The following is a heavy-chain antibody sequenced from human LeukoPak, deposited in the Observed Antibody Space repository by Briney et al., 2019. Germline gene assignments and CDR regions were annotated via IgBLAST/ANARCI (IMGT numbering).Heavy chain of an antibody. V-gene: IGHV1-69*06. Sequence: ASVKLSCKASVGTFTSYAISWVRQAHGQGLEWMGGSIPIFCTANYAQTFQGRVTITADKSTSTAYMQLSSLRSEDTAVYYCARSDGRGYYYYYYMDVWGKGTTVTVSS. D-gene: IGHD3-10*01. CDR2: SIPIFCTA. CDR1: VGTFTSYA. J-gene: IGHJ6*03. CDR3: ARSDGRGYYYYYYMDV.